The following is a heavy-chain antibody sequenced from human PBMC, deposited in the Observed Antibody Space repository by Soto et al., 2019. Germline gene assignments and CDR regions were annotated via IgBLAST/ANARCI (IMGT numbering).Heavy chain of an antibody. CDR1: AGSISTYS. CDR3: AREAHGRYSGIFVY. CDR2: MYSDGST. J-gene: IGHJ4*02. D-gene: IGHD4-4*01. V-gene: IGHV4-4*07. Sequence: QVHLQASGPGLVKPSETLSLTCTVSAGSISTYSWSLIRQPAWQGLEWIGRMYSDGSTTYTPSLKSLVTMSVDTSSNQLSLRLNSVTAADPAVYYCAREAHGRYSGIFVYCVQGTIVTVSS.